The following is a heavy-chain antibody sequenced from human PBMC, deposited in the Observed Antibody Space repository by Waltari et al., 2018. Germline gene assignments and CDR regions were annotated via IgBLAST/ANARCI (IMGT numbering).Heavy chain of an antibody. Sequence: EVQLVESGGGLVQPGRSLRLSCAASGFSFDDYAMHWVRQVPGKGLEWVSVSSWNSGSIDYADSVKGLFTISRDNAKNSLYLQMNSLRAGDTALYYCAKDMLTVAVPLDGWGQGILVTVSS. D-gene: IGHD6-19*01. CDR1: GFSFDDYA. J-gene: IGHJ4*02. CDR2: SSWNSGSI. V-gene: IGHV3-9*01. CDR3: AKDMLTVAVPLDG.